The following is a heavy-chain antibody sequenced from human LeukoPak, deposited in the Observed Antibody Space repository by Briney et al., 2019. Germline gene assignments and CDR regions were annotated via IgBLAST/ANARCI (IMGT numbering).Heavy chain of an antibody. CDR2: IYYSGST. Sequence: PSETLSLTCTVSGGSISSSSYYWGWIRQPPGKGLEWIGSIYYSGSTYYNPSLKSRVTISVDTSKNQFSLKLSSVTAADTAVYFCARVIQYYYFWSGYQTYFDYWGQGTLVTVSS. V-gene: IGHV4-39*07. CDR1: GGSISSSSYY. J-gene: IGHJ4*02. D-gene: IGHD3-3*01. CDR3: ARVIQYYYFWSGYQTYFDY.